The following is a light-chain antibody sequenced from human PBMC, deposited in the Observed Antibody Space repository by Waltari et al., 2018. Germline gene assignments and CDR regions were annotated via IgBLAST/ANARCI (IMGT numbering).Light chain of an antibody. CDR2: RVS. V-gene: IGKV1-5*03. J-gene: IGKJ1*01. CDR3: QHYNGYPWT. Sequence: DIQLTQSPSTLSVSVGARLTITRRASQSLNTWLAWYQQKPGKAPNLLIYRVSSLESGVPSRFSGSGSGTEFTLTISSLQPDDFATYYCQHYNGYPWTFGQGTKVEVK. CDR1: QSLNTW.